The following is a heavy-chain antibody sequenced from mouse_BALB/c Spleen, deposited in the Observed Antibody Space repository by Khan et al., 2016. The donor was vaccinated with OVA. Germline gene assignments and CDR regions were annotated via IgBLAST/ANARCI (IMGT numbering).Heavy chain of an antibody. CDR3: ARGNYYGYYWDN. CDR1: GYSITSGYA. J-gene: IGHJ2*01. CDR2: ISYSGVT. Sequence: EVQLQESGPGLVKPSQSLSLTCTVTGYSITSGYAWNWIRQFPGNKLEWMGYISYSGVTSYTPSLKSRISITRDTSKNQFFLQLNSVTTEDTATYYCARGNYYGYYWDNWGQGTTLKVSS. D-gene: IGHD1-1*01. V-gene: IGHV3-2*02.